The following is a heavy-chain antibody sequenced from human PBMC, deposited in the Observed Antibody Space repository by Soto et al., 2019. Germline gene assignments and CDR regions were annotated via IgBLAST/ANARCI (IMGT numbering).Heavy chain of an antibody. D-gene: IGHD3-10*01. J-gene: IGHJ6*02. CDR3: ARAHYGSGSYYYYYGMDV. Sequence: QVQLVQSGAEVKKPGASVKVSCKASGYTFTSYGISWVRQAPGQGLEWMGWISAYNGNTNYAQKLQGRVTMTTDTSTSTAYMELSSLRSDDTAVYYCARAHYGSGSYYYYYGMDVWGQGTTVTVSS. V-gene: IGHV1-18*01. CDR1: GYTFTSYG. CDR2: ISAYNGNT.